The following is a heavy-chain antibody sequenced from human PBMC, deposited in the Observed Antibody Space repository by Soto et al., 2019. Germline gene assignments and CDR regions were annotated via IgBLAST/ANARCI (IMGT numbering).Heavy chain of an antibody. CDR2: IYHSGST. CDR1: GGSISSGGYY. J-gene: IGHJ5*02. CDR3: ARVRVGDERGYWFDP. V-gene: IGHV4-31*03. D-gene: IGHD2-8*02. Sequence: QVQLQESGPGLVKPSQTLSLTCTVSGGSISSGGYYWSWIRQHPGKGLGWIGDIYHSGSTYYNPPLKSRVTISVDTSKNQFSLKLSSVIAADTAVYYCARVRVGDERGYWFDPWGQGTLVTVSS.